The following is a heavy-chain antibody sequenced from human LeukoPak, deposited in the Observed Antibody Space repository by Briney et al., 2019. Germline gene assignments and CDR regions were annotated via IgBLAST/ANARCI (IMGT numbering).Heavy chain of an antibody. CDR3: AREVDYDYVWGSYRYNPPLDY. CDR1: GGTFSSYA. D-gene: IGHD3-16*02. J-gene: IGHJ4*02. Sequence: ASVKVSCKASGGTFSSYAISWVRQAPGQGLEWMGRIIPIFGTANYAQKSQGRVTITTDESTSTAYMELSSLRSEDTAVYYCAREVDYDYVWGSYRYNPPLDYWGQGTLVTVSS. CDR2: IIPIFGTA. V-gene: IGHV1-69*05.